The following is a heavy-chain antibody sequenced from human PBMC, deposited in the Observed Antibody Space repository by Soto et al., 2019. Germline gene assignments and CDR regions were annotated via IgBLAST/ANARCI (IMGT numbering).Heavy chain of an antibody. V-gene: IGHV1-18*01. CDR3: ARILSVVVVPAAPYDAFEI. D-gene: IGHD2-2*01. Sequence: GASVKVSCKASGYTFTSYGISWVRQAPGQGLEWMGWISAYNGNTNYAQKLQGRVTMTTDTSTSTAYMELRSLRSDDTAVYYCARILSVVVVPAAPYDAFEIWGQGTMVTVSS. CDR1: GYTFTSYG. CDR2: ISAYNGNT. J-gene: IGHJ3*02.